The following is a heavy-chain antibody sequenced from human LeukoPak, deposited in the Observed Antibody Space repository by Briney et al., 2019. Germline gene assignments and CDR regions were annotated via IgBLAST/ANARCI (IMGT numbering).Heavy chain of an antibody. D-gene: IGHD3-3*01. J-gene: IGHJ4*02. CDR2: IISSGSTI. CDR3: ARSSPSTPYYDFWSGQQYYFDY. CDR1: GFTFSDYY. V-gene: IGHV3-11*04. Sequence: GGSLRLSSAASGFTFSDYYVSWIRRAPAKGLEWVSYIISSGSTIYYADSVKGRFTISMDNAKNSLYLQMNSLRAEDTAVYYCARSSPSTPYYDFWSGQQYYFDYWGQGTLVTVSS.